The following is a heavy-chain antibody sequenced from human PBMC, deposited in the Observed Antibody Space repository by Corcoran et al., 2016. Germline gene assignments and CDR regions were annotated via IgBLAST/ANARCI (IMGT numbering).Heavy chain of an antibody. V-gene: IGHV4-39*07. CDR3: ARDVIAAAGGDY. J-gene: IGHJ4*02. D-gene: IGHD6-13*01. CDR2: IYYSGST. CDR1: GGSISSSSYY. Sequence: QLQLQESGPGLVKPSETLSLTCTVSGGSISSSSYYWGWIRQPPGKGLEWIGSIYYSGSTYYNPSLKSRVTISVDTSKNQFSLKLSSVTAADTAVYYCARDVIAAAGGDYWGQGTLVTVSS.